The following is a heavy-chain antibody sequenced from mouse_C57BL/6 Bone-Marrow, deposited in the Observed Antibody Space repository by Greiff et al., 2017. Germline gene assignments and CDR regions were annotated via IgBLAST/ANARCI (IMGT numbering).Heavy chain of an antibody. J-gene: IGHJ4*01. V-gene: IGHV5-15*01. D-gene: IGHD1-1*01. CDR1: GFTFSDYG. CDR3: ARQGTYYYGSSYDYDMDY. Sequence: EVKLVESGGGLVQPGGSLKLSCAASGFTFSDYGMAWVRQAPRKGPEWVAFISNLAYSIYYADTVTGRFTISRENAKNTLYLEMSSLRSEDTAMYYCARQGTYYYGSSYDYDMDYWGQGTSVTVSS. CDR2: ISNLAYSI.